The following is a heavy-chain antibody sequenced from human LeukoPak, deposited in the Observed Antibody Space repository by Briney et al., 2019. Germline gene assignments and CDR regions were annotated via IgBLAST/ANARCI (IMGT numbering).Heavy chain of an antibody. CDR1: GFTFDDYA. Sequence: GGSLRLSCAASGFTFDDYAMHWVRQAPGKGLEWVSGISWNSGSIGYADSVKGRFTISRDNAKNSLYLQMNSLRAEDTAVYYCARDLWSGYHYYYYYGMDVWGQGTTVTVSS. V-gene: IGHV3-9*01. CDR2: ISWNSGSI. D-gene: IGHD3-3*01. J-gene: IGHJ6*02. CDR3: ARDLWSGYHYYYYYGMDV.